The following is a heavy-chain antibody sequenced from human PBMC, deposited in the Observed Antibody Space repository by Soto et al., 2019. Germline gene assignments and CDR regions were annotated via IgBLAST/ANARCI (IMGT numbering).Heavy chain of an antibody. D-gene: IGHD6-19*01. Sequence: EVQLVESGGGLVQPGGSLRLSCAASXXIFSXYHMDWVRQAXGKGLEWVGRIRRKANSYTTEYAASVKGRFTISRDDSKNSLYLQMNSLKTEDTAVYYCAMLGGWSGGSNDMDVWGQGTTVTVSS. CDR3: AMLGGWSGGSNDMDV. V-gene: IGHV3-72*01. CDR2: IRRKANSYTT. J-gene: IGHJ6*02. CDR1: XXIFSXYH.